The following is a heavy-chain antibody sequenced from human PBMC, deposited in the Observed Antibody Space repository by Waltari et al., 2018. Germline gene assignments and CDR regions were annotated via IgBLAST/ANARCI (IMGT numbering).Heavy chain of an antibody. V-gene: IGHV3-66*02. CDR2: MYPPGSS. Sequence: DVQLAESGGGLVHPGGSLRLSGAASGFPVSSTHMSWVRQSPGKGLEWVSVMYPPGSSYNADAVEGRFSISRDISQNTVHLQMNNLRLEDTAIYYCARARDEHTAMVFFDLWGQGTVVTVSS. J-gene: IGHJ4*02. CDR1: GFPVSSTH. CDR3: ARARDEHTAMVFFDL. D-gene: IGHD5-18*01.